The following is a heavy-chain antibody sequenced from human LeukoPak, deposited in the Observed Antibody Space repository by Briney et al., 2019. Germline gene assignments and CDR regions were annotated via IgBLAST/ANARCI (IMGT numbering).Heavy chain of an antibody. Sequence: SVKVSCKASGGTFSSYAISWVRQAPGQGLEWRGGIIPIFGTANYAQKFQGRVTITADESTSTAYMELSSLRSEDTAVYYCARDSAHSSSWYIDWGQGTLVTVSS. CDR1: GGTFSSYA. J-gene: IGHJ4*02. CDR3: ARDSAHSSSWYID. V-gene: IGHV1-69*01. CDR2: IIPIFGTA. D-gene: IGHD6-13*01.